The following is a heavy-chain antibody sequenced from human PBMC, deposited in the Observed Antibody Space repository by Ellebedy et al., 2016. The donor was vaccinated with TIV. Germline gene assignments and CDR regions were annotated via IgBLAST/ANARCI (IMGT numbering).Heavy chain of an antibody. V-gene: IGHV1-3*01. CDR1: QDTFTSYT. Sequence: ASVKVSXKASQDTFTSYTFHWVRQAPGQRLEWMGWINAGNDDTKYSRKFQGRVTITKDTSASTAYMELSSLRSEDTAVYYCARDLGYSSSWYYFDYWGQGTLVTVSS. CDR2: INAGNDDT. CDR3: ARDLGYSSSWYYFDY. D-gene: IGHD6-13*01. J-gene: IGHJ4*02.